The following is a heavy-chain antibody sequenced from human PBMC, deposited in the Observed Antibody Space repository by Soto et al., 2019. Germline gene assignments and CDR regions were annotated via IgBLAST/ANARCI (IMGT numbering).Heavy chain of an antibody. CDR2: ISGDGRDK. D-gene: IGHD6-19*01. Sequence: PGGSLRLSCTASGFTFRSYAMHWVRQAPGKGLEWVAVISGDGRDKYHADSVKGRFTISRDNSMNTLYLQMNSLRAEDTAVYYCAKDRTPVADYYFDYWGQGTLVTVSS. CDR1: GFTFRSYA. J-gene: IGHJ4*02. V-gene: IGHV3-30*18. CDR3: AKDRTPVADYYFDY.